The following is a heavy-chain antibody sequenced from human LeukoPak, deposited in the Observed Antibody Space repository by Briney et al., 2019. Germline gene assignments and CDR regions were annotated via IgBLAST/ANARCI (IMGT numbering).Heavy chain of an antibody. D-gene: IGHD3-3*01. Sequence: GGSLRLSCAASGFTFDDYAMHWVRQAPGKGLEWVSGISWNSGSIGYADSVKGRFTISRDNAKNTLYLQMNSLRAADTAVYYCAREDDFWSGYYGSWGQGTLVTVSS. V-gene: IGHV3-9*01. CDR3: AREDDFWSGYYGS. CDR2: ISWNSGSI. J-gene: IGHJ4*02. CDR1: GFTFDDYA.